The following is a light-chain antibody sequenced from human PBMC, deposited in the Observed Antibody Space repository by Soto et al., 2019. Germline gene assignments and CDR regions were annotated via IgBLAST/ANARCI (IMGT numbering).Light chain of an antibody. V-gene: IGKV3-11*01. CDR2: DAF. J-gene: IGKJ2*01. CDR3: QQSFSTPPT. Sequence: EIVLTQSPAYLSLSPGERVTLSCRASQSVSSYLAWYQQKPGQTPSLLIYDAFIRATGIPDRFSGSGSGTDFTLTISSLEPEDSASFYCQQSFSTPPTFGQGTKLAFK. CDR1: QSVSSY.